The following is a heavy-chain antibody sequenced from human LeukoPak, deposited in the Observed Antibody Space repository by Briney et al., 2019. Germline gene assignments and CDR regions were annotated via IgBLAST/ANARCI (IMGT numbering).Heavy chain of an antibody. D-gene: IGHD3-10*01. CDR2: INPSGGST. V-gene: IGHV1-46*01. J-gene: IGHJ4*02. Sequence: ASVKVSCKASGYTFTSYYMHWVRQAPGQGLEWMGIINPSGGSTSYAQKFQGRVTMTRDMSTSTVYMELSSLRSEDTAVYYCARHYYGSGTYYHFDSWGQGTLVTVSS. CDR1: GYTFTSYY. CDR3: ARHYYGSGTYYHFDS.